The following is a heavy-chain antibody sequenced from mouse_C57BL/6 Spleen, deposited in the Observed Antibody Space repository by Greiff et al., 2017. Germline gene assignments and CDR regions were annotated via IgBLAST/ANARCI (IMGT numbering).Heavy chain of an antibody. CDR3: TRWGYGGDY. CDR1: GYTFTDYE. D-gene: IGHD2-2*01. V-gene: IGHV1-15*01. CDR2: IDPETGGT. Sequence: VQLKQSGAELVRPGASVTLSCKASGYTFTDYEMHWVKQTPVHGLEWIGAIDPETGGTAYNQKFKGKAILTADKSSSTAYMELRSLTSEDSAVYYCTRWGYGGDYWGQGTTLTVSS. J-gene: IGHJ2*01.